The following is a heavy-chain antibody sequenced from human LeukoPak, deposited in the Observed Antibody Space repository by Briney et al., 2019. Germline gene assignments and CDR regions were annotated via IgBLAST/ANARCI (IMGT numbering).Heavy chain of an antibody. D-gene: IGHD5-24*01. CDR2: IYTSGST. J-gene: IGHJ3*02. CDR3: ARDWRGDGYNFQAFDI. CDR1: GGSISSYY. V-gene: IGHV4-4*07. Sequence: SETLSLTCTVSGGSISSYYWSWIRQPAGKGLEWIGRIYTSGSTNYNPSLKSRVTMSVDTSKNQFSLKLSSVTAADTAVYYCARDWRGDGYNFQAFDIWGQGTMVTVSS.